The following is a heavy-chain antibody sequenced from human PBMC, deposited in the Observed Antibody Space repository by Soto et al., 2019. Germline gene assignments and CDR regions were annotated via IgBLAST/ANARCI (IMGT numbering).Heavy chain of an antibody. CDR2: IYYSGST. V-gene: IGHV4-59*08. D-gene: IGHD6-19*01. CDR1: GGSISSYY. J-gene: IGHJ4*02. CDR3: ARVEGQWLSPGFDY. Sequence: PSETLSLTCTVSGGSISSYYWSWIRQPPGKGLEWIGYIYYSGSTNYNPSLKSRVTISVDTSKNQFSLKLSSVTAADTAVYYCARVEGQWLSPGFDYWGQGTLVTVSS.